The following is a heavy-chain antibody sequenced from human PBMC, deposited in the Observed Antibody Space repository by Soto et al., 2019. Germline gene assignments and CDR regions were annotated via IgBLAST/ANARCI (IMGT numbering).Heavy chain of an antibody. Sequence: XSVKGSCKASGYTFTSYGISWVRQAPGQGLEWMGWISAYNGNTNYAQKLQGRVTMTTDTSTSTAYMELRSLRSDDTAVYYCAREAYRSSTPCHRGAYYYGMDVCAQGTTVTVSS. CDR3: AREAYRSSTPCHRGAYYYGMDV. J-gene: IGHJ6*02. V-gene: IGHV1-18*01. D-gene: IGHD2-2*02. CDR2: ISAYNGNT. CDR1: GYTFTSYG.